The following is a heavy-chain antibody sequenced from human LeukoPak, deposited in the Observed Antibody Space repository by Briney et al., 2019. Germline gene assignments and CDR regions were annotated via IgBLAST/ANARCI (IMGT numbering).Heavy chain of an antibody. J-gene: IGHJ4*02. CDR2: INPNSGGT. CDR3: ARDYYDSSGYFY. CDR1: GYTFTGYY. D-gene: IGHD3-22*01. V-gene: IGHV1-2*02. Sequence: APVKVSCTASGYTFTGYYMHWVRQAPGQGLGWMGWINPNSGGTNYAQKFQGRVTMTRDTSISTAYMELSRLRSDDTAVYYCARDYYDSSGYFYWGQGTLVTVSS.